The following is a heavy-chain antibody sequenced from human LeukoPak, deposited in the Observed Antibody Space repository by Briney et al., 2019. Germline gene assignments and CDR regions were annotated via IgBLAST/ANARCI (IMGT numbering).Heavy chain of an antibody. CDR1: GLTFSLDS. D-gene: IGHD2-15*01. Sequence: PGGSLRLSCSASGLTFSLDSMHWVRQAPGKGLVWVSRLNNDGSSRNYADSVKGRFTITRDNAKNTVYLQMNSLRAEDTAVYYCPRIAWDAFDIWGQGTMVTVSS. CDR2: LNNDGSSR. J-gene: IGHJ3*02. V-gene: IGHV3-74*01. CDR3: PRIAWDAFDI.